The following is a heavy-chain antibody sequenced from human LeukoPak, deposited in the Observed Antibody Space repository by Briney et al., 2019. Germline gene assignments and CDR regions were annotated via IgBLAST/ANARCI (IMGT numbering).Heavy chain of an antibody. Sequence: PGGSLRLSCAASGFTFTNAWMNWVRQAPGKGLEWVSRLNEDGRITTYSDSVQGRFIISRDNSKNTLYLQMYSLRAEDTALYFCARDLGGIAGSWGQGTLVTVSS. CDR1: GFTFTNAW. CDR3: ARDLGGIAGS. J-gene: IGHJ1*01. CDR2: LNEDGRIT. V-gene: IGHV3-74*01. D-gene: IGHD1-26*01.